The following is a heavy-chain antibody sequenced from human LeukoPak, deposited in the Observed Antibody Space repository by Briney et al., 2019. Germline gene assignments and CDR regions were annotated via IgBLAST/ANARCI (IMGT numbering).Heavy chain of an antibody. V-gene: IGHV3-11*01. D-gene: IGHD3-10*01. CDR3: ARDRGSCFDY. CDR2: ISSSDNTM. CDR1: GFTFSDYH. Sequence: PGGSLRLSCAASGFTFSDYHMSWIRQAPGEGLEWVSDISSSDNTMYYADSVKGRFTISRDNAKNSLYLQMNSLRAEDTAVYYCARDRGSCFDYWGQGTLITVSS. J-gene: IGHJ4*02.